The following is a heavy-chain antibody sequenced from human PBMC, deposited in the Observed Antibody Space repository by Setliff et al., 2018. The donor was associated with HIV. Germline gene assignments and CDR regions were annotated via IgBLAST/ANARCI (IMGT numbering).Heavy chain of an antibody. Sequence: SETLSLTCTVSGGSISSGGYYYSWIRQHPVKGLEYIGHIHYSGNTYYNPSLKSRISISVDTSKNQFSLKLSSVTAADTAVYYCARAYSSGRYDAFDIWGQGTMVTVSS. J-gene: IGHJ3*02. CDR3: ARAYSSGRYDAFDI. CDR1: GGSISSGGYY. D-gene: IGHD6-19*01. CDR2: IHYSGNT. V-gene: IGHV4-31*03.